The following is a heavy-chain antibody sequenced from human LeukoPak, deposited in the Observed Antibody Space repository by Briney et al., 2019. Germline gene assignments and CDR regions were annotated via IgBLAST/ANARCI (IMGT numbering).Heavy chain of an antibody. J-gene: IGHJ4*02. V-gene: IGHV3-23*01. D-gene: IGHD3-10*01. Sequence: GGSLRLSSAASGFTFSSYAISWDRQAPGKGLEWVSAISGSGGSTYYADSVKGRFTISRDNSKNTLYLQMNSLRAEDTAVYYCARDLRGLTGIYWGQGTLVTVSS. CDR1: GFTFSSYA. CDR2: ISGSGGST. CDR3: ARDLRGLTGIY.